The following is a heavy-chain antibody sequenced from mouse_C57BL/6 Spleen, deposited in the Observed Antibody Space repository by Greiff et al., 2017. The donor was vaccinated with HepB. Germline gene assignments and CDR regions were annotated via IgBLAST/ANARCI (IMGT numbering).Heavy chain of an antibody. CDR2: INPNNGGT. CDR3: ARSGDVLDY. D-gene: IGHD3-2*02. CDR1: GYTFTDYY. V-gene: IGHV1-26*01. Sequence: EVQLQQSGPELVKPGASVKISCKASGYTFTDYYMNWVKQSHGKSLEWIGDINPNNGGTSYNQKFKGKATLTVDKSSSTAYMELRSLTSEDSAVYYCARSGDVLDYWGQGTTLTVSS. J-gene: IGHJ2*01.